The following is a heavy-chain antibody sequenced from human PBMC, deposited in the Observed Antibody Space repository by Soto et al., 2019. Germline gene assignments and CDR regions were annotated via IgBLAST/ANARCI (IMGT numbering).Heavy chain of an antibody. CDR1: GGSINTATHS. CDR3: ARGGGVTTAGDDY. V-gene: IGHV4-30-2*01. Sequence: QLQLQESGSGLVKPSQTLSLTCAVSGGSINTATHSWSWIRQPPGKGLEWIGYIYHSGSTYYNPSVQRRVPIAIDTSTNQFSLRLSSVTAADTAVDYCARGGGVTTAGDDYWGQGILVTVSS. J-gene: IGHJ4*02. D-gene: IGHD4-4*01. CDR2: IYHSGST.